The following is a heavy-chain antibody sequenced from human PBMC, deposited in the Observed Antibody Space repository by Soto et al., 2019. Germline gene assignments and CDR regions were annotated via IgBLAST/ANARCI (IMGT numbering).Heavy chain of an antibody. D-gene: IGHD3-16*02. J-gene: IGHJ6*02. CDR2: IYHSESP. V-gene: IGHV4-4*02. CDR3: ASNYRYCMDV. Sequence: SDTLSLTCIVPGGSISSNNWWSWVRQPPGKTLEWIGEIYHSESPSYNPSLKSRVTISVDRSKNQFSLDLTSVTAADTAVYYCASNYRYCMDVWGLGTTVT. CDR1: GGSISSNNW.